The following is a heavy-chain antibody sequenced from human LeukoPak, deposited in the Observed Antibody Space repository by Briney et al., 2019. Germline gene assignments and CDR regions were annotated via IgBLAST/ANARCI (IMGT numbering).Heavy chain of an antibody. J-gene: IGHJ4*02. D-gene: IGHD5-24*01. Sequence: GGSLRLSCAASGFTFTSYAMSWVRQAPGKLLELVSGFSGSCGSTVYADSVKGRFTTSRDNSKNTLYLQMNSLRAEDTAVYYCAKGGLWLQPTDYWGQGTLVTVSS. V-gene: IGHV3-23*01. CDR3: AKGGLWLQPTDY. CDR1: GFTFTSYA. CDR2: FSGSCGST.